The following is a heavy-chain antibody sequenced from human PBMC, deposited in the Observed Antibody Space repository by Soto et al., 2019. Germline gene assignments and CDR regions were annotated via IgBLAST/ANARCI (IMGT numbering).Heavy chain of an antibody. CDR1: GFTFSSYA. V-gene: IGHV3-74*01. CDR2: IKTDGSTA. CDR3: ARGLYGDPTGLDV. Sequence: VGSLRLSCAASGFTFSSYAMSWVRQAPGKGLVWISRIKTDGSTANYADFVEGRFTISRDNARSTLSLQMNSLSAEDTALYYCARGLYGDPTGLDVWGQGTMVTVSS. J-gene: IGHJ3*01. D-gene: IGHD2-21*02.